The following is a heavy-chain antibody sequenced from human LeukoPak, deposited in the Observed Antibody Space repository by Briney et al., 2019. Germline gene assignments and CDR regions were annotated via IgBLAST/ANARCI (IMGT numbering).Heavy chain of an antibody. J-gene: IGHJ4*02. CDR1: GFTFSSYA. CDR3: ARGHGSGSFLIDY. CDR2: ISYDGSTT. Sequence: GGSLRLSCSASGFTFSSYAMHWVHQAPGKGLEWVAIISYDGSTTHYSNSVKGRSTISRDNSRNTVYLQMNTLRPEDTAVYYCARGHGSGSFLIDYWGQGTLVTVSS. D-gene: IGHD3-10*01. V-gene: IGHV3-30-3*01.